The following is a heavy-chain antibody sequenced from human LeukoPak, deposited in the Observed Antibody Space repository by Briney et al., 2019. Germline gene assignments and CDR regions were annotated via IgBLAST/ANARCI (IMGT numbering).Heavy chain of an antibody. Sequence: SETLSLTCIVSGVSISSSGYYWGWIRQPPGKGLEYIGSIYYSGSTYYNPSLKSRVTISVDTSKNQFSLKLSSVTAADTAVYYCARAHGSGRRNWFDPWGQGTLVTVSS. D-gene: IGHD3-10*01. CDR2: IYYSGST. V-gene: IGHV4-39*07. CDR3: ARAHGSGRRNWFDP. J-gene: IGHJ5*02. CDR1: GVSISSSGYY.